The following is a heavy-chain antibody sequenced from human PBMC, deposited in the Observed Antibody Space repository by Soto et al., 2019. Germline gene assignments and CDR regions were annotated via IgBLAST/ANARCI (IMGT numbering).Heavy chain of an antibody. Sequence: PGESLNLFCKASGYTFHNYWIVWVRQMPGKGLEWMGVIYPGDSDARYSPSFQGQVTISADRSISTAYLQWSSLKASDTAMYYCARRDYSGGYGMDVWGQGTTVTVSS. CDR1: GYTFHNYW. V-gene: IGHV5-51*01. CDR3: ARRDYSGGYGMDV. J-gene: IGHJ6*02. CDR2: IYPGDSDA. D-gene: IGHD3-16*01.